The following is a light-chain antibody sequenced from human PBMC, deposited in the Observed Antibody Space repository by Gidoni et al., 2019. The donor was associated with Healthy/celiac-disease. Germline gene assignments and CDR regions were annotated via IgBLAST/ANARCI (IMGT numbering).Light chain of an antibody. V-gene: IGLV3-19*01. CDR2: GKN. Sequence: SSELTQDPAVSVALGQTVRITCQGDSLRSYYASRYQQKPGQAPVLVIYGKNNRPSGIPDRFSGSSSGNTASLTITGAQAEDEADYYCNARDSSGNHYYVFGTGTKVTVL. J-gene: IGLJ1*01. CDR1: SLRSYY. CDR3: NARDSSGNHYYV.